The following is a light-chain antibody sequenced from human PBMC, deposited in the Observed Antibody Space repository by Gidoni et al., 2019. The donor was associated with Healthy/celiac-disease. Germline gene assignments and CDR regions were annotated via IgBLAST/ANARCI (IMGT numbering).Light chain of an antibody. J-gene: IGLJ2*01. CDR2: LNSDGSH. CDR3: QTWGTGVV. V-gene: IGLV4-69*01. CDR1: SRHSSYA. Sequence: QIVLTHSPSASASMGASVKLTCTLSSRHSSYAIAWHQQQPEKDPRYLMKLNSDGSHSKGDGIPDRFSGSSSGAERYLTISSLQSEDEADYYCQTWGTGVVFGGGTKLTVL.